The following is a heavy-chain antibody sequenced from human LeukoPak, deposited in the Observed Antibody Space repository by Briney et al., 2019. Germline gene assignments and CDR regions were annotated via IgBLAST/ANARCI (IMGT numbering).Heavy chain of an antibody. CDR1: GFTFSNAY. D-gene: IGHD2-2*02. Sequence: GGSLRLSCAASGFTFSNAYMNWVRQAPGKGLEWVANIKQDGSEKYYVDSVKGRFTISRDNAKNSLDLQMNSLRAEDTAVYYCARDRVVPAAIVYYYGMDVWGQGTTVTVSS. CDR2: IKQDGSEK. V-gene: IGHV3-7*01. J-gene: IGHJ6*02. CDR3: ARDRVVPAAIVYYYGMDV.